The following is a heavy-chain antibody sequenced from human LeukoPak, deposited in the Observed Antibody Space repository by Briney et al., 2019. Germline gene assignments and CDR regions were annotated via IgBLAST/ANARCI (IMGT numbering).Heavy chain of an antibody. Sequence: PGGSLRLSCAAPGFTFSNSAMNWVRQAPGKGLEWLSSIDYDSSHIYYAASVRGRFTISRDNARNSVYLQMNSLRVEDTAVYYCARDPLRYLRVGHYDYWGQGTLVAVSS. CDR1: GFTFSNSA. J-gene: IGHJ4*02. CDR3: ARDPLRYLRVGHYDY. V-gene: IGHV3-21*01. D-gene: IGHD3-9*01. CDR2: IDYDSSHI.